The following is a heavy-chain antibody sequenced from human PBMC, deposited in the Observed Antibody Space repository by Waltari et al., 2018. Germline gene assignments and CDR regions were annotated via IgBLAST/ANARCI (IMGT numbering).Heavy chain of an antibody. CDR3: ATIGWEMATISGPSGGS. D-gene: IGHD5-12*01. J-gene: IGHJ5*02. CDR1: GLTFRADY. CDR2: VSRNRGTT. Sequence: VHLVQSGDEVKEPGASVKVSCKASGLTFRADYIHWVRQAPGQGLEWMGRVSRNRGTTNDAQKLKGRVTMTRDTSISTAYMEVNRLRSDDTAVYYCATIGWEMATISGPSGGSWGQGTLVTVSS. V-gene: IGHV1-2*06.